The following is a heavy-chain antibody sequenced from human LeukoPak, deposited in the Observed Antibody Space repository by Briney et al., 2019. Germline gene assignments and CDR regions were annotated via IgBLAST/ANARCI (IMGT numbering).Heavy chain of an antibody. D-gene: IGHD3-16*01. CDR2: ISYDGSNK. V-gene: IGHV3-30-3*01. J-gene: IGHJ4*02. CDR3: ARDHYGY. Sequence: PGGSLRLSCAASGFTFSSYAMHWVRQAPGKGLEWVAVISYDGSNKYYADSVKGRFTISRDNSKNTLYLQMNCLRAEGTAVYYCARDHYGYWGQGTLVTVSS. CDR1: GFTFSSYA.